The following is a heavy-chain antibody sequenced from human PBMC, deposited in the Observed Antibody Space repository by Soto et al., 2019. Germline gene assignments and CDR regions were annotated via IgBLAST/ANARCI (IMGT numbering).Heavy chain of an antibody. J-gene: IGHJ4*02. CDR3: ARGGGDGHFDS. Sequence: QVQLVQSGAEVKKPGASVKVSCKASGYTFRNYAIHWVRQAPGQRLEWMGWSNAGSGYTKYSQEFQGRVTITRDTSATTAYMVLSSLRSEDMAVYYCARGGGDGHFDSWGQGTLVTVSS. CDR2: SNAGSGYT. CDR1: GYTFRNYA. V-gene: IGHV1-3*02. D-gene: IGHD3-16*01.